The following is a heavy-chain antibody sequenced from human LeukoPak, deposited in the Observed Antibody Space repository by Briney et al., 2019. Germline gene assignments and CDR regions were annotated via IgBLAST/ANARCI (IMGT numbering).Heavy chain of an antibody. J-gene: IGHJ4*02. CDR1: GFSGPSSA. D-gene: IGHD3-22*01. V-gene: IGHV3-23*01. CDR3: AQSYDSGGYPLGDS. CDR2: IGAGASNK. Sequence: PGGSLRLSCTASGFSGPSSAMAWVRQAPGKGLEWVSHIGAGASNKYYADSVKGRLTISRDYSRKTVYLQMNSLRAEDTAVYYCAQSYDSGGYPLGDSWGQGTLVTVSS.